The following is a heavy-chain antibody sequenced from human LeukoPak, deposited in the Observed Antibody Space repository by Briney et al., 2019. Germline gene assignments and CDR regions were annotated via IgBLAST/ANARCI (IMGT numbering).Heavy chain of an antibody. CDR3: ARETPPPYNWNLDY. J-gene: IGHJ4*02. CDR1: GYTFTRYV. Sequence: ASVKVSCKTSGYTFTRYVINWVRQAPGQGLEWMGWIDANTGNPTYAQDFTGRFVFSFDTSVSTAYLQISSLKAEDTAVYYCARETPPPYNWNLDYWGQGTLVTVSS. D-gene: IGHD1-20*01. V-gene: IGHV7-4-1*02. CDR2: IDANTGNP.